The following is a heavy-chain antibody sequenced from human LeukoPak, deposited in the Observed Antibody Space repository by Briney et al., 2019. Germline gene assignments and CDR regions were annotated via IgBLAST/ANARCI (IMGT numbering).Heavy chain of an antibody. CDR3: AREAYYYDSSGYSDYYYYYMDV. V-gene: IGHV3-47*02. CDR2: IGTGGDT. Sequence: GGSLRLSCAASGFAFSSYALHWVRRAPGKVLEWVSAIGTGGDTYYADSVMGRFTISRDNAKNSLYLQMNSLRAEDTAVYYCAREAYYYDSSGYSDYYYYYMDVWGKGTTVTVSS. J-gene: IGHJ6*03. D-gene: IGHD3-22*01. CDR1: GFAFSSYA.